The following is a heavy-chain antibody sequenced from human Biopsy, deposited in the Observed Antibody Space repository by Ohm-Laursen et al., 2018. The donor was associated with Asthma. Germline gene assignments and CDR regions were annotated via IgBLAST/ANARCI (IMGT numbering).Heavy chain of an antibody. CDR1: GGAFSNFA. CDR2: IMTVFGTT. D-gene: IGHD6-19*01. Sequence: SVKVSCKVPGGAFSNFAISWARQAPGQGLEWLGGIMTVFGTTNYAQKFQGRVTITADESTSTAYMEVTSLRSGDTAIYYCARCQVGYSSGWSLLLKKIYYSGMDVWGQGTAVTVSS. CDR3: ARCQVGYSSGWSLLLKKIYYSGMDV. J-gene: IGHJ6*02. V-gene: IGHV1-69*13.